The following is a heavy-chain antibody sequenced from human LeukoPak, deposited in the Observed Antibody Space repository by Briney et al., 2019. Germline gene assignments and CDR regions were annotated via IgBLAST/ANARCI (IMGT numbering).Heavy chain of an antibody. CDR3: AKDRAQQLVLDF. D-gene: IGHD6-13*01. Sequence: GGSLRLSCAASGFTFSSSAMSWVRQAPGKGLEWVSIISGGGGTTFYADSVKGRFTISRDNSKNTLCLQMNSLRAEDTAVYYCAKDRAQQLVLDFWGQGTLVTVSS. CDR2: ISGGGGTT. V-gene: IGHV3-23*01. J-gene: IGHJ4*02. CDR1: GFTFSSSA.